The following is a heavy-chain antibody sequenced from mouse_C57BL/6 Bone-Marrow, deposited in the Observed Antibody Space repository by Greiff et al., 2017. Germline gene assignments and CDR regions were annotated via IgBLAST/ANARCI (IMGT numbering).Heavy chain of an antibody. J-gene: IGHJ4*01. CDR1: GFSLTSSG. D-gene: IGHD2-4*01. V-gene: IGHV2-2*01. CDR3: AREGLPYYYAMDY. CDR2: IWSGGST. Sequence: VQLQQSGPGLVQPSQSLSITCTVSGFSLTSSGVHWVRQSPGKGLEWLGVIWSGGSTDYNAAFISRLSISKDNSKGQVFCKMNSLQADDTAIYYCAREGLPYYYAMDYWGQGTSVTVSS.